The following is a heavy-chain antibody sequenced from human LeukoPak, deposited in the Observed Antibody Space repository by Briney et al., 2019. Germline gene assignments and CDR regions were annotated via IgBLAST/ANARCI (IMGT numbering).Heavy chain of an antibody. J-gene: IGHJ4*02. CDR2: INAGNGNT. Sequence: ASVKVSCKASGYTFTTYAIHWVRQAPGQRLEWMGWINAGNGNTKYSQKFQGRVTITRDTSATTAYMELSSLRSEDTAMYFCTRVEGWEMPFWGQGTLVTVSS. CDR1: GYTFTTYA. CDR3: TRVEGWEMPF. D-gene: IGHD1-26*01. V-gene: IGHV1-3*01.